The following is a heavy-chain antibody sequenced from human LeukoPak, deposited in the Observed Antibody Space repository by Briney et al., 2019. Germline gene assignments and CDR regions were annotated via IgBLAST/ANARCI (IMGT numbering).Heavy chain of an antibody. CDR1: GFIVSSNY. CDR3: AALARDY. V-gene: IGHV3-53*01. D-gene: IGHD3-3*02. Sequence: GGSLRLSCAASGFIVSSNYMTWVRQAPGQGLEWVSVIHNDGSTYYADSVKGRFTISRDNSKNTLYLQMNSLRVEDTAVYYCAALARDYWGQGTLVTVSS. J-gene: IGHJ4*02. CDR2: IHNDGST.